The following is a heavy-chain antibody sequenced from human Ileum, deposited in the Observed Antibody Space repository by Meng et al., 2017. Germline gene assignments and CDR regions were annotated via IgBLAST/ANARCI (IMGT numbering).Heavy chain of an antibody. J-gene: IGHJ5*01. CDR3: ARVYYDSSGLNWFDS. D-gene: IGHD3-22*01. Sequence: QVQLRESGPGLVKPSQTLSLTCTASGGSVSDGDYYWSWVRQHPGKGLECIGQMYSSGNAYYNPSLKSRVSMSVDTSKNQFSVRLSSVTAADTAIYYCARVYYDSSGLNWFDSWGQGTLVTVSS. V-gene: IGHV4-31*03. CDR2: MYSSGNA. CDR1: GGSVSDGDYY.